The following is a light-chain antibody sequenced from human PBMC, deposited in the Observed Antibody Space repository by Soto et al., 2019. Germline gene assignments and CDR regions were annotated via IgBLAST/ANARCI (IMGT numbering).Light chain of an antibody. CDR2: TAS. J-gene: IGKJ2*01. V-gene: IGKV1-39*01. CDR1: QSISSY. CDR3: QQSYSIPYT. Sequence: DIQMTQSPSSLSASVGDRVSITCRASQSISSYLNWYQQKPGKAPKLLIYTASSLQSGVPSMFSGGGSGTDFTLTISSLQPEDFTTYYCQQSYSIPYTFGQGTRLEIK.